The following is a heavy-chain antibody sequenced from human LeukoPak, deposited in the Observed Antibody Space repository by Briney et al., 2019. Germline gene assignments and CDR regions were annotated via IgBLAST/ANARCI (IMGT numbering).Heavy chain of an antibody. CDR3: ARRSSIFGVVIIPLDAFDI. CDR2: IYYSGST. J-gene: IGHJ3*02. D-gene: IGHD3-3*01. V-gene: IGHV4-39*07. Sequence: PSETLSLTCTVSGGSISSSSYYWGWIRQPPGKGLEWIGSIYYSGSTYYNPSLKSRVTISVDTSKNQFSLKLSSVTAADTAVYYCARRSSIFGVVIIPLDAFDIWGQGTMVTVSS. CDR1: GGSISSSSYY.